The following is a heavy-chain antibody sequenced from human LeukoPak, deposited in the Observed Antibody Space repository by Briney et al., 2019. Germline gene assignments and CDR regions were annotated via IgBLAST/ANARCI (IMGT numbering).Heavy chain of an antibody. CDR1: GFIFGRHW. Sequence: GGSLRLSCAASGFIFGRHWMNWVRQAPGKGLEWVANIRQDGSEKNYVDSVKGRFTISKDNAKNSLFLQMDSLRAEDTAVYYCAGGASWLIDYWGQGTLVTVSS. V-gene: IGHV3-7*03. CDR2: IRQDGSEK. D-gene: IGHD3-16*01. CDR3: AGGASWLIDY. J-gene: IGHJ4*02.